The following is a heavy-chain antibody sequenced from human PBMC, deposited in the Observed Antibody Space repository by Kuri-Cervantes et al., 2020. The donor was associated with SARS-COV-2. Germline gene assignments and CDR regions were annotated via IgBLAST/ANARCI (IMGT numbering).Heavy chain of an antibody. CDR3: ARSPGDGDYDPFDY. Sequence: GGSLRLSCAASGFTFSNAWMSWVRQAPGKGLEWVSSISSSSSYIYYADSVKGRFTISRDNAKNSLYLQMNSLRAEDTAVYYCARSPGDGDYDPFDYWGQGTLVTVSS. J-gene: IGHJ4*02. CDR1: GFTFSNAW. D-gene: IGHD4-17*01. CDR2: ISSSSSYI. V-gene: IGHV3-21*01.